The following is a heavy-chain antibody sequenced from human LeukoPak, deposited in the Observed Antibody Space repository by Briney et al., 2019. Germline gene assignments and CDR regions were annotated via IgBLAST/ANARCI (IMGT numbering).Heavy chain of an antibody. V-gene: IGHV3-9*01. CDR3: AKGKVTPPFDY. J-gene: IGHJ4*02. CDR1: GFTFDDYA. Sequence: GRSLRLSCAASGFTFDDYAMHWVRQAPGKGLEWVSGISWNSGSIGYADSVKGRFTISRDNSKNTLYLQMNSLRAEDSAVYYCAKGKVTPPFDYWGQGTLVTVSS. CDR2: ISWNSGSI. D-gene: IGHD5-18*01.